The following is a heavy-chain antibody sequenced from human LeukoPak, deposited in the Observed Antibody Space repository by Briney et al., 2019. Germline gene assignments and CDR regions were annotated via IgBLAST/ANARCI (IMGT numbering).Heavy chain of an antibody. CDR3: ARVWSRIVGATTSSVY. Sequence: GRSLRLSCAASGFTFSSYGMHWVRQAPGKGLEWVAVIWYDGSNKYYADSVKGRFTISRDNSKNTLYLQMNSLRAEDTAVYYCARVWSRIVGATTSSVYWGQGTLVTVSS. V-gene: IGHV3-33*01. CDR2: IWYDGSNK. J-gene: IGHJ4*02. D-gene: IGHD1-26*01. CDR1: GFTFSSYG.